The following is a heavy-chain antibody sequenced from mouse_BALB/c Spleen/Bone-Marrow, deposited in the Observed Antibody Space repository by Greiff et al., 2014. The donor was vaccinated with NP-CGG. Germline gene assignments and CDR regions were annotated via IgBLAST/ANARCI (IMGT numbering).Heavy chain of an antibody. J-gene: IGHJ1*01. CDR1: GYTFTDYG. V-gene: IGHV1S137*01. D-gene: IGHD3-3*01. CDR3: AREGDTNFDV. Sequence: LVESGAELVRPGVSVKISCKGSGYTFTDYGMHWVKQSHAKSLVWIGVISTYYGDASYNQKFKGKATMTVDKSSSTAYMKLARLTSEDSAIYYCAREGDTNFDVWGAGTTVTVSS. CDR2: ISTYYGDA.